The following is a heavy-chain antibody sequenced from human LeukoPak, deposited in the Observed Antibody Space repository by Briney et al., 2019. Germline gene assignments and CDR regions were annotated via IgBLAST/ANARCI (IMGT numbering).Heavy chain of an antibody. CDR1: GYSFTDYY. V-gene: IGHV1-2*02. D-gene: IGHD2-21*01. J-gene: IGHJ4*02. CDR2: INPNSGGT. Sequence: ASVKVSCKTSGYSFTDYYMHWVRQAPGQGLEWMGWINPNSGGTSSAQKFQGRVTMTRDMSITTVYMEVSWLTSDDTAIYYCARADRLDGGPYLIGPRGQGTLVTVSS. CDR3: ARADRLDGGPYLIGP.